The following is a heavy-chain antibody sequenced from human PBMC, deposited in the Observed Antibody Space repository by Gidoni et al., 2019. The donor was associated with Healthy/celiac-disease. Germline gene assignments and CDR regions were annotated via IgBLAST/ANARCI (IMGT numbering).Heavy chain of an antibody. D-gene: IGHD3-22*01. CDR1: GLTFSNAW. J-gene: IGHJ3*02. V-gene: IGHV3-15*01. CDR2: IKSKTDGGTT. Sequence: EVQLVESGGGWVKPGGSLRLSCAASGLTFSNAWMSWVRQAPGKGLEWVGRIKSKTDGGTTDYAAPVKGRFTISRDDSKNTLYLQMNSLKTEDTAVYYCTTDTYYYDSSGYYFAFDIWGQGTMVTVSS. CDR3: TTDTYYYDSSGYYFAFDI.